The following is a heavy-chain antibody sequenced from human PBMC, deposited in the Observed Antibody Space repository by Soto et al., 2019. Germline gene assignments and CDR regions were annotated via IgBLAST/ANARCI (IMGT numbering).Heavy chain of an antibody. CDR3: AKDPSLGGGEDSGYYFDY. Sequence: GGSLRLSCAASGFTFSSYGMHWVRQAPGKGLEWVAVISYDGSNKYYADSVKGRFTISRDNSKNTLYLQMNSLRAEDTAVYYCAKDPSLGGGEDSGYYFDYWGQGTLVTVSS. J-gene: IGHJ4*02. D-gene: IGHD3-10*01. CDR1: GFTFSSYG. V-gene: IGHV3-30*18. CDR2: ISYDGSNK.